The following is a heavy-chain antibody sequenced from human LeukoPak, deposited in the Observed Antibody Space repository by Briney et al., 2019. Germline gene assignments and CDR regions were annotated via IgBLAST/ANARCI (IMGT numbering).Heavy chain of an antibody. Sequence: EASVKVSCKASGYTFTGYYMHWVRQAPGQGLEWMGWINPNSGGTNYAQKFQGRVTMTRDTSISTAYMELSRLRSDDTAVYYCARVGWFGELPDAFDIWGQGTMVTVSS. CDR2: INPNSGGT. D-gene: IGHD3-10*01. V-gene: IGHV1-2*02. J-gene: IGHJ3*02. CDR3: ARVGWFGELPDAFDI. CDR1: GYTFTGYY.